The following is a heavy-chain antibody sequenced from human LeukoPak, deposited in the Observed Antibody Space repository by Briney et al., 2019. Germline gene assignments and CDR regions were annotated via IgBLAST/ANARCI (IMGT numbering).Heavy chain of an antibody. Sequence: GGSLRLSCAASGFTFITYAMNWVRQAPGKGLQWVSVIRDSGGSTYYADSVEGRFTISRDNSKNTLYLQMNSLRAEDTAVYYCAKAGRSGWYPGWPFDIWGQGTMVTVSS. CDR3: AKAGRSGWYPGWPFDI. CDR2: IRDSGGST. D-gene: IGHD6-19*01. CDR1: GFTFITYA. V-gene: IGHV3-23*01. J-gene: IGHJ3*02.